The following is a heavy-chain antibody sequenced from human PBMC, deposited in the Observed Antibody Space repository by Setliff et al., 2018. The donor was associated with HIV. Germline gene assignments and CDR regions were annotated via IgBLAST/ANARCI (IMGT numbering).Heavy chain of an antibody. CDR2: FHYGGTP. CDR3: ASPSDYYENSGLDY. D-gene: IGHD3-22*01. J-gene: IGHJ4*02. Sequence: SETLSLTCAVSGDSVSNDNYYWGWIRQPPGKGLEWIGSFHYGGTPNYNPSLRGRVDISVDTSKNYFSLRLTSVTAADTAAYHCASPSDYYENSGLDYWGQGKLVTVSS. CDR1: GDSVSNDNYY. V-gene: IGHV4-39*02.